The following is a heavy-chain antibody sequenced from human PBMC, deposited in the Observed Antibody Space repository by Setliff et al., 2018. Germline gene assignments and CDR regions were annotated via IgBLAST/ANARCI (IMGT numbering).Heavy chain of an antibody. CDR1: RDSFTNFW. CDR2: IFPADADT. V-gene: IGHV5-51*01. CDR3: AQKHQRASWAFDP. Sequence: GESLKISCKESRDSFTNFWIIWVRQVPGKGLEWMGMIFPADADTRYNPSFKGQVTMSLDRSITTAYLQWDSLKASDTAIYYCAQKHQRASWAFDPWGRGTLVTVSS. D-gene: IGHD2-2*01. J-gene: IGHJ5*02.